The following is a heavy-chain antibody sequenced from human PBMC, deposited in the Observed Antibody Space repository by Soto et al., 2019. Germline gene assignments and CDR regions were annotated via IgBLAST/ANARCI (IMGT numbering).Heavy chain of an antibody. V-gene: IGHV3-23*01. Sequence: GGSLRLSCAASGFTFSSYAMSWVRQAPGKGLEWVSAISGSGGSTYYADSVKGRFTISRDNAKNTLYLQMNSLRAEDTAVYYCARDGSYYYDSSGYPALDYWGQGTLVTVSS. D-gene: IGHD3-22*01. CDR1: GFTFSSYA. CDR3: ARDGSYYYDSSGYPALDY. J-gene: IGHJ4*02. CDR2: ISGSGGST.